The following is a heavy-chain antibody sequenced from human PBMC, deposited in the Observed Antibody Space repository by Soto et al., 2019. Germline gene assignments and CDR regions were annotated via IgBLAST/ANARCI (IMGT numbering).Heavy chain of an antibody. J-gene: IGHJ4*02. D-gene: IGHD2-15*01. CDR3: ARGRRWRGYCSGGSCYPLDY. CDR1: GYTFTSYD. Sequence: QVQLVQSGAEVKKPGASVKVSCKASGYTFTSYDINWVRQATGQGLEWMGWMNPNSGNTGYAQKFQGRVTMTRNTSISTAYMELSSLRSEDTAVYYCARGRRWRGYCSGGSCYPLDYWGQGTLVTDSS. V-gene: IGHV1-8*01. CDR2: MNPNSGNT.